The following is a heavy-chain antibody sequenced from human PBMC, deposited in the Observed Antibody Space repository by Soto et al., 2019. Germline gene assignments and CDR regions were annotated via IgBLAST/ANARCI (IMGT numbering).Heavy chain of an antibody. D-gene: IGHD6-13*01. Sequence: SEALSLTCTVSGGSISSYYWSWIRQPPGKGLEWIGYIYYSGSTNYNPSLKSRVTISVDTSKNQFSLTLSSVTAADTAVYYCARDIAPYSSSWYFRWFDPWGQGTLVTVSS. CDR3: ARDIAPYSSSWYFRWFDP. V-gene: IGHV4-59*01. J-gene: IGHJ5*02. CDR2: IYYSGST. CDR1: GGSISSYY.